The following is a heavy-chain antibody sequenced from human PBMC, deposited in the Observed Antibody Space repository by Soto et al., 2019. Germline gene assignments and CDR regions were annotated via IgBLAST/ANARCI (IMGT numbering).Heavy chain of an antibody. CDR1: GYTFTSYD. D-gene: IGHD6-13*01. V-gene: IGHV1-8*01. CDR3: ARESKSSSWNDAFDI. J-gene: IGHJ3*02. Sequence: QVQLVQSGAEVKKPGASVKVSCKASGYTFTSYDINWVRQATGQGLEWMGWMHPNSGNTGYAQKFQGRVTMTRNTSISTAYMEASSLRSEDTAVYYCARESKSSSWNDAFDIWGQGTMVTVFS. CDR2: MHPNSGNT.